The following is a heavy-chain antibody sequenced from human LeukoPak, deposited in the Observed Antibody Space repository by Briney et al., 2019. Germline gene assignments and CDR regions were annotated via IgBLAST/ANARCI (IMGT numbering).Heavy chain of an antibody. J-gene: IGHJ4*02. CDR2: ISYDGSNK. CDR1: GFTFSSYA. Sequence: PGGSLRLSCAASGFTFSSYAMHWVRQAPGKGLEWVAVISYDGSNKYYADSVKGRFTISRDNSKNTLYLQMNSLRAEDTAVYYCARGYYYDSSGYYMLGGYWGQGTLVTVSS. D-gene: IGHD3-22*01. CDR3: ARGYYYDSSGYYMLGGY. V-gene: IGHV3-30-3*01.